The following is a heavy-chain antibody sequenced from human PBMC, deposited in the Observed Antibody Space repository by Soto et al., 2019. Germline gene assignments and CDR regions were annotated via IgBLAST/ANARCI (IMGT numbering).Heavy chain of an antibody. CDR3: LRERFPPDCSGGSRYHPTYYFDY. D-gene: IGHD2-15*01. J-gene: IGHJ4*01. V-gene: IGHV1-69*13. CDR2: IIPIFGTA. CDR1: GGTFSSYA. Sequence: SVKVSCKASGGTFSSYAISWVRQAPGQGLEWMGGIIPIFGTANYAQKFQGRVTITADESTSTAYMELSSLRSENTAVYYCLRERFPPDCSGGSRYHPTYYFDYWG.